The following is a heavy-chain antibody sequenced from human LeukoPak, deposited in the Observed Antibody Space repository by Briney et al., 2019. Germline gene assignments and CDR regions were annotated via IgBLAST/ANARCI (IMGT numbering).Heavy chain of an antibody. Sequence: SGGSLRLSCAASGFTFSSYAMHWVRQAPGKGLEWVAVISYDGSNKYYADSVKGRFTISRDNSKNTLCLQMNSLRAEDTAVYYCAREGYCSGGSCSNRLDYWGQGTLVTVSS. CDR2: ISYDGSNK. D-gene: IGHD2-15*01. CDR1: GFTFSSYA. J-gene: IGHJ4*02. V-gene: IGHV3-30-3*01. CDR3: AREGYCSGGSCSNRLDY.